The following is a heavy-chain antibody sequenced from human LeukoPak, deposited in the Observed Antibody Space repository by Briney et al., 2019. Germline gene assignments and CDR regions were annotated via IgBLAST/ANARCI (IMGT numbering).Heavy chain of an antibody. V-gene: IGHV3-23*01. CDR1: GLTFSNYA. Sequence: PGGSLRLPCAGSGLTFSNYAMIWVRQAPGKGLEWVSAIKGSGSYTKYADSVTGRFTISRDNSKNMLYLQMNSLTADDTAIYYCAKDPNGDYIGAFDFGGQGTMVTVSS. CDR3: AKDPNGDYIGAFDF. D-gene: IGHD4-17*01. J-gene: IGHJ3*01. CDR2: IKGSGSYT.